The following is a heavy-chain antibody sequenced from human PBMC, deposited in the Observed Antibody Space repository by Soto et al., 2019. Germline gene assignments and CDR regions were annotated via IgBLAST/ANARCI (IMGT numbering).Heavy chain of an antibody. V-gene: IGHV3-23*01. J-gene: IGHJ6*02. Sequence: GGSLRLSCAASGFTFSSYAISWVRQAPGKGLEWVSAISGSGGSTYYADSVKGRFTISRDNSKNTLYLQMNSLRAEDTAVYYCAKGDVPYYYGMDVWGQGTTVTVSS. D-gene: IGHD2-2*01. CDR3: AKGDVPYYYGMDV. CDR1: GFTFSSYA. CDR2: ISGSGGST.